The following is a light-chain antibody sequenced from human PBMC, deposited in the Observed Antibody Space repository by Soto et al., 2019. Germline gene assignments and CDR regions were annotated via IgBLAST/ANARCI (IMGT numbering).Light chain of an antibody. V-gene: IGKV3-15*01. CDR3: QQYNNWPPIT. CDR1: QSVSSSY. J-gene: IGKJ3*01. CDR2: AAS. Sequence: EIVLTQSPGTLSLSPGERATLSCRASQSVSSSYLAWYQHKPGQAPRLLIYAASTRATGIPARFSGSGSGTEFTLTISSLQSEDFAVYYCQQYNNWPPITFGPGTKVDIK.